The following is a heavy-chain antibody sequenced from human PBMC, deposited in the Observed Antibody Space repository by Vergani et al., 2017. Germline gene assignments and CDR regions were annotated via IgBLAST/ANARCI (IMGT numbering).Heavy chain of an antibody. J-gene: IGHJ4*02. V-gene: IGHV2-26*01. D-gene: IGHD5-12*01. CDR3: ARYSGYDSRYYFDY. CDR1: GFSLSNARMG. CDR2: IFSNDEK. Sequence: QVTLKESGPVLVKPTETLTLTCTVSGFSLSNARMGVSWIRQPPGKALEWLAHIFSNDEKSYSTSLKSRLTISKDTSKSQVVLTMTNMDPVDTATYYCARYSGYDSRYYFDYWGQGTLVTVSS.